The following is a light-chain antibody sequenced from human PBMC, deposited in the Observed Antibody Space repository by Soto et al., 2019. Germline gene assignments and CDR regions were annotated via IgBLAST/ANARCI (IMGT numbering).Light chain of an antibody. CDR2: DTS. Sequence: DIVLTQSPGTLSLSPGERATLSCRASQVIASSHLAWHQQKPGQAPRLLIFDTSRRATGIPDRFSGSGSETDFTLTINRLEPEDFPVYYCQQYTNSITFGQGTRLEIK. CDR3: QQYTNSIT. J-gene: IGKJ5*01. CDR1: QVIASSH. V-gene: IGKV3-20*01.